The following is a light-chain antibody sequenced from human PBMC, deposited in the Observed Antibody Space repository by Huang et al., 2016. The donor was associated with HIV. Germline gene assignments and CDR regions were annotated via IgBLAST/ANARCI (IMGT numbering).Light chain of an antibody. CDR2: NAS. V-gene: IGKV3-11*01. CDR1: QNIKND. Sequence: DIVLTQSPATLSLSPGERVDLSCRASQNIKNDLSWYQKRPGQAPRLLIPNASNRATGIPDRFSGSGAGTDCTLTISSLEPEDFVVYFCQQRTNWPPGYTFGQGTKL. J-gene: IGKJ2*01. CDR3: QQRTNWPPGYT.